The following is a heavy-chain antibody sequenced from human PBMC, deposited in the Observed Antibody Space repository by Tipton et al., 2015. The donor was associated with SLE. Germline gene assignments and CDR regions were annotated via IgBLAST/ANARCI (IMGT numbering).Heavy chain of an antibody. D-gene: IGHD6-13*01. CDR2: IYYSGST. Sequence: TLSLTCTVSGGSISSYYWAWIRQPPGKGPEWIGTIYYSGSTYYYPSLKSRITISVDTSKNQFSLEVRSVTAADTAVYYCARHYGSSFDFWGQGTLVTVSS. V-gene: IGHV4-39*07. J-gene: IGHJ4*02. CDR1: GGSISSYY. CDR3: ARHYGSSFDF.